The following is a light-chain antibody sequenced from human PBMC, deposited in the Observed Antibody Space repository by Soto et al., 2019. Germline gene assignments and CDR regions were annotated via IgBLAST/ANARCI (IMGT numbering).Light chain of an antibody. CDR2: GNS. CDR3: QSYDSRLGWPWV. J-gene: IGLJ3*02. Sequence: QSVLTQPPSVSGAPGQRVTISCTGSSSNIGAGYDVHWYQQLPGTAPKLLIYGNSNRPSGVPDRFSGSKSGTSASLAITGLQAEDWGYYYLQSYDSRLGWPWVFGGGTQLNVL. V-gene: IGLV1-40*01. CDR1: SSNIGAGYD.